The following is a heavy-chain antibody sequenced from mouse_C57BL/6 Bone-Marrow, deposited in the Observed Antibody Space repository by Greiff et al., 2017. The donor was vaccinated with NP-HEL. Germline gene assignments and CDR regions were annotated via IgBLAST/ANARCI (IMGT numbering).Heavy chain of an antibody. D-gene: IGHD1-1*01. V-gene: IGHV5-6*01. CDR2: ISSGGSYT. Sequence: EVMLVESGGDLVKPGGSLKLSCAASGFTFSSYGMSWVRQTPDKRLEWVATISSGGSYTYYPASVKGRFTISRDNAKNTLYLQMSSLKSEDTAMYYCARPHDYYGSRGNWYFDVWGTGTTVTVSS. CDR1: GFTFSSYG. CDR3: ARPHDYYGSRGNWYFDV. J-gene: IGHJ1*03.